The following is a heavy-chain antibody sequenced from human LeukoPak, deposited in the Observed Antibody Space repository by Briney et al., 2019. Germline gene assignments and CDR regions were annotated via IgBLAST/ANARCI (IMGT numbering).Heavy chain of an antibody. CDR3: AKDSYYGSGFFDY. CDR1: GFTFSSYG. V-gene: IGHV3-30*18. CDR2: ISYDGSNK. J-gene: IGHJ4*02. Sequence: GGSLRLSCAASGFTFSSYGMHWVRQAPGKGLEWVAVISYDGSNKYYADSVKGRFTISRDNSKNTLYLQVNSLRAEDTAVYYCAKDSYYGSGFFDYWGQGTLVTVSS. D-gene: IGHD3-10*01.